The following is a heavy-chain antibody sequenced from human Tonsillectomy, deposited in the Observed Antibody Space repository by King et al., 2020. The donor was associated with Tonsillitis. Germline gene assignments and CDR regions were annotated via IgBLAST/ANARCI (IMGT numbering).Heavy chain of an antibody. D-gene: IGHD3-22*01. CDR3: ARGLYDGRGYYFDLFDY. CDR1: GGSVSSGSYY. V-gene: IGHV4-61*01. Sequence: QLQESGPGLVKPSETLSLTCTVSGGSVSSGSYYWNWIRQPPGKGLEGIGYIYYSGSTNYNPSLKSRVTISVDTSKNQFSLKLSSVTAADTAVYYCARGLYDGRGYYFDLFDYWGQGTLVTVSS. J-gene: IGHJ4*02. CDR2: IYYSGST.